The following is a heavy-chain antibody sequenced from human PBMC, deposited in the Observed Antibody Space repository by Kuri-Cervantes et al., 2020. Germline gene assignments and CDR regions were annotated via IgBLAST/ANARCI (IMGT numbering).Heavy chain of an antibody. V-gene: IGHV1-2*02. CDR1: GYTFTGYY. CDR2: INPNSGGT. CDR3: ARGPIWFGEDGMDV. D-gene: IGHD3-10*01. J-gene: IGHJ6*02. Sequence: ASVKVSCTASGYTFTGYYMHWVRQAPGQGLEWMGWINPNSGGTNYAQKFQGRVTMTRDTSISTAYMELSRLRSDDTAVYYCARGPIWFGEDGMDVWGQGTTVTVSS.